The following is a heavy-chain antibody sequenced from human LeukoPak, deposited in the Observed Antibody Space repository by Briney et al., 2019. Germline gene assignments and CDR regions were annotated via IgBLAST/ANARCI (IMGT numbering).Heavy chain of an antibody. CDR3: ARGNYYDSSGYYDAFDI. CDR1: GFTFSSYS. J-gene: IGHJ3*02. D-gene: IGHD3-22*01. Sequence: GGSLRLSCAASGFTFSSYSMNWVRQAPGKGLEWVSSITSSSSYIYYADSVKGRFTISRDNAKNSLYLQMNSLRAEDTAAYYCARGNYYDSSGYYDAFDIWGQGTMVTVSS. CDR2: ITSSSSYI. V-gene: IGHV3-21*01.